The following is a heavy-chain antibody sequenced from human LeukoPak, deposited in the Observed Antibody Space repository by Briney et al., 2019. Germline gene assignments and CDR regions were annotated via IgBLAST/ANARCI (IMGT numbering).Heavy chain of an antibody. J-gene: IGHJ4*02. Sequence: PGGSLRLSCAASGFTFSSYAMHRVRQAPGKGLEWLAVISYDGSNKYYADSVKGRFTISRDNSKNTLYLQMNSLRAEDTAVYYCAVRSGYSSGWSPIDFDYWGQGTLVTVSS. V-gene: IGHV3-30*04. CDR1: GFTFSSYA. CDR2: ISYDGSNK. CDR3: AVRSGYSSGWSPIDFDY. D-gene: IGHD6-19*01.